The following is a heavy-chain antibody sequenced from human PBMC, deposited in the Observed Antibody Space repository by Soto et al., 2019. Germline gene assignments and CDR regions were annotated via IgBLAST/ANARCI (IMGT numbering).Heavy chain of an antibody. J-gene: IGHJ4*02. CDR1: GFTFSSYG. CDR2: ISYDGSNK. Sequence: GGSLRLSCAASGFTFSSYGMHWVRQAPGEGLEWVAVISYDGSNKYYADSVKGRFTISRDNSKNTLYLQMNSLRAEDTAVYYCAKLALYYDILTGPDYWGQGTLVTVSS. CDR3: AKLALYYDILTGPDY. D-gene: IGHD3-9*01. V-gene: IGHV3-30*18.